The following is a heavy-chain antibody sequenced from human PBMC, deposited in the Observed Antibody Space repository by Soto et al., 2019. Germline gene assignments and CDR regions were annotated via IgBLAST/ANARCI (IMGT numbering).Heavy chain of an antibody. Sequence: PSETLSLTCAVYVGSFSGYYWSWIRQPPGKGLEWIGEINHSGSTNYNPSLKSRVTISVDTSKNQFSLKLSSVTAADTAVYYCARASSGWYYYWGQGTLVTVSS. J-gene: IGHJ4*02. D-gene: IGHD6-19*01. CDR2: INHSGST. CDR1: VGSFSGYY. V-gene: IGHV4-34*01. CDR3: ARASSGWYYY.